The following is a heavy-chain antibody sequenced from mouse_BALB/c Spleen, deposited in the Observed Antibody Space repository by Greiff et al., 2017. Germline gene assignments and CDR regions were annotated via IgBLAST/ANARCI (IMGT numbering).Heavy chain of an antibody. V-gene: IGHV2-6-7*01. CDR2: IWGDGST. CDR1: GFSLTGYG. D-gene: IGHD1-1*01. J-gene: IGHJ4*01. Sequence: VKLVESGPGLVAPSQSLSITCTVSGFSLTGYGVNWVRQPPGKGLEWLGMIWGDGSTDYNSALKSRLSISKDNSKSQVFLKMNSLQTDDTARYYCAREGLLRGDAMDYWGQGTSVTVSS. CDR3: AREGLLRGDAMDY.